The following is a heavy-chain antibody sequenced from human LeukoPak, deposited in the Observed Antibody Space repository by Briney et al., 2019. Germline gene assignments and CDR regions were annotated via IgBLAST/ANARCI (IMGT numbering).Heavy chain of an antibody. J-gene: IGHJ3*02. CDR3: AKHVLLWFGESSDAFDI. V-gene: IGHV3-23*01. Sequence: PGGSLRLSCAASGFTFSSYAMSWVRQAPGKGLEWVSAISGSGGSTYYADSVKGRFTISRDNSKNTLYLQMNSLRAEDTAVYYCAKHVLLWFGESSDAFDIWGQGTMVTVSS. CDR1: GFTFSSYA. D-gene: IGHD3-10*01. CDR2: ISGSGGST.